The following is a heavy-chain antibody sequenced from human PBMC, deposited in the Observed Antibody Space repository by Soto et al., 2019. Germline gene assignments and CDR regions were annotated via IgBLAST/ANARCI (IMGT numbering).Heavy chain of an antibody. V-gene: IGHV3-30*18. D-gene: IGHD3-10*01. CDR1: GFTFSSYG. J-gene: IGHJ4*02. Sequence: QVQLVESGGGVVQPGRSLRLSCAASGFTFSSYGMHWVRQAPGKGLEWVAVISYDGSNKYYADSVKGRFTISRDNSKNTLYLQMNSLRAEDMAVYYCAKDFRLLWFGELLFRLDYWGQGTLVTVSS. CDR2: ISYDGSNK. CDR3: AKDFRLLWFGELLFRLDY.